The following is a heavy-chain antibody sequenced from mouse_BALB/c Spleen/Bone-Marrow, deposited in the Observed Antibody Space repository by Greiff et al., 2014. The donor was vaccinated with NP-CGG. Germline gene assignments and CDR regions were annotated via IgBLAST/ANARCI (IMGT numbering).Heavy chain of an antibody. CDR3: ARDYYGSRYYFAL. Sequence: VQLQESGAELVRPGSSVKISCKASGYAFSSYWMTWVKQRPGQGLEWIGQIYPGDGDTNYNGKFKGKATLTADKSSSTAYMQLSSLTSEDSAVYFCARDYYGSRYYFALWGQRPTRAVSS. V-gene: IGHV1-80*01. D-gene: IGHD1-1*01. CDR2: IYPGDGDT. CDR1: GYAFSSYW. J-gene: IGHJ2*01.